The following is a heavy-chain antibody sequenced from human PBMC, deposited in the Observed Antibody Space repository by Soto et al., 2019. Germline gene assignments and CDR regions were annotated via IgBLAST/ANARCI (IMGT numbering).Heavy chain of an antibody. CDR2: INHSGST. CDR1: GGSFSGYY. D-gene: IGHD2-2*01. Sequence: PSETLSLTCAVYGGSFSGYYWSWIRQPPGKGLEWIGEINHSGSTNYNPSLKSRVTISVDTSKNQFSLKLSSVTAADTAVYYCARGYCSSTSCYSNSGFDPWGQGTLVTVSS. CDR3: ARGYCSSTSCYSNSGFDP. J-gene: IGHJ5*02. V-gene: IGHV4-34*01.